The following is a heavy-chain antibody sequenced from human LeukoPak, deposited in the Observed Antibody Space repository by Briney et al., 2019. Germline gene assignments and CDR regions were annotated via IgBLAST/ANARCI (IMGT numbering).Heavy chain of an antibody. V-gene: IGHV3-30*02. J-gene: IGHJ3*02. CDR3: AKDGAHYDILTGRRPAI. D-gene: IGHD3-9*01. CDR1: GFTFSSYA. Sequence: PGGSLRLSCAASGFTFSSYAMHWVRQAPGKGLEWVAFIRYDGSNKYYADSVKGRFTISRDNSKITLYLQMNSLRAEDTAVYYCAKDGAHYDILTGRRPAIWGQGTMVTVSS. CDR2: IRYDGSNK.